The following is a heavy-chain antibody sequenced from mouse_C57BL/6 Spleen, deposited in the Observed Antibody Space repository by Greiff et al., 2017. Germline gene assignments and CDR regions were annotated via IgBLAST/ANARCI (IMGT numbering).Heavy chain of an antibody. V-gene: IGHV1-55*01. CDR2: IYPGSGST. J-gene: IGHJ2*01. D-gene: IGHD1-1*01. Sequence: QVQLKQPGAELVKPGASVKMSCKASGYTFTSYWITWVQQRPGQGLEWIGDIYPGSGSTNYTEKFKSKATLTVDTSSSTAYMQLSSLTSEDSAVYDCARYDTTVVATRRYYFDYWGQGTTRTVSS. CDR1: GYTFTSYW. CDR3: ARYDTTVVATRRYYFDY.